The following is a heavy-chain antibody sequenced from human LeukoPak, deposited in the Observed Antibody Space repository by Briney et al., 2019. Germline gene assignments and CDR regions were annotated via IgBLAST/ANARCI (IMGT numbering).Heavy chain of an antibody. CDR2: VHHSGST. CDR3: ARVNFNPDY. J-gene: IGHJ4*02. V-gene: IGHV4-38-2*02. D-gene: IGHD1-14*01. Sequence: SETLSLTCSVSGYSINRGYHWGWVRQPPGKGLEWIASVHHSGSTYYNPSLKSRPAISADTSKNQFSLKLDSVTAADTAVYYCARVNFNPDYWGQGTLVTVSS. CDR1: GYSINRGYH.